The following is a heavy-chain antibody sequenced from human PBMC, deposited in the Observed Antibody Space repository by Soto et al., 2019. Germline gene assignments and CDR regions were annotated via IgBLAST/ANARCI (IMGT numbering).Heavy chain of an antibody. J-gene: IGHJ4*02. D-gene: IGHD6-13*01. CDR3: AKEGQQLGGGYFDY. CDR2: ISGSGGST. Sequence: EVQLLESGGGLVQPGGSLRLSCAASGFTFSSYAMSWVRQAPGKGLEWVSAISGSGGSTYYADSVKGRFTISRDNSKNTLYLQMNSLGAGDKAVYYCAKEGQQLGGGYFDYWGQGTLVTVSS. CDR1: GFTFSSYA. V-gene: IGHV3-23*01.